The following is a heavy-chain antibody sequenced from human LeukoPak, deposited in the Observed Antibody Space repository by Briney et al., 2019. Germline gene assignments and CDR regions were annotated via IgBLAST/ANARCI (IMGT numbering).Heavy chain of an antibody. CDR3: ARGSTIQVWFATGGPGIDLDY. Sequence: GGSLRLSCAASGFTFSPYTMHWVRQAPGKGLEWVSSISSSATYIYYADSLKGRFTVSRDNAKNSLYLQMNSLRAEDTAVYYCARGSTIQVWFATGGPGIDLDYWGQGTLVTVSS. D-gene: IGHD5-18*01. CDR2: ISSSATYI. J-gene: IGHJ4*02. V-gene: IGHV3-21*01. CDR1: GFTFSPYT.